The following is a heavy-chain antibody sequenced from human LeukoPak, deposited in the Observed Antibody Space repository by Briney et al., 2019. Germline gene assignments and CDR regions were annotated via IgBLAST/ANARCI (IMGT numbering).Heavy chain of an antibody. Sequence: GGSLRLSCAASGFTVSSNYMSWVRQAPGKGLEGVSVIYSGGSTYYADSVKGRFTISRDNSKNTLYLQMNSLRAEDTAVYYCARVISLYYFDYWGQGTLVTVSS. J-gene: IGHJ4*02. D-gene: IGHD2-21*01. V-gene: IGHV3-66*02. CDR2: IYSGGST. CDR3: ARVISLYYFDY. CDR1: GFTVSSNY.